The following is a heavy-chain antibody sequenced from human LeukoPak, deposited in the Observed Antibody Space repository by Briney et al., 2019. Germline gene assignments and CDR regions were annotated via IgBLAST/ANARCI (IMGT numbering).Heavy chain of an antibody. Sequence: GGSLRLSCVASGFTFKNYAMNWVRQAPGKGLEWVSYISSSGSTIYYADSVKGRFAISRDNAKNSLYLQMNSLRAEDTAVYYCAKDRLGALLYFDSWGQGTLVTVSS. CDR2: ISSSGSTI. V-gene: IGHV3-48*03. CDR3: AKDRLGALLYFDS. D-gene: IGHD1-26*01. J-gene: IGHJ4*02. CDR1: GFTFKNYA.